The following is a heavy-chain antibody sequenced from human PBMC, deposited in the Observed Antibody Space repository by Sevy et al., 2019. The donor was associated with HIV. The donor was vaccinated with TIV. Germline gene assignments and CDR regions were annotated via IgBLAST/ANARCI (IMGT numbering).Heavy chain of an antibody. V-gene: IGHV4-34*01. CDR1: GGSFSGYY. CDR3: ARGLLPGIAVAGLDY. D-gene: IGHD6-19*01. Sequence: SETLSLTCAVYGGSFSGYYRSWIRQPPGKGLEWIGEINHSGSTNYNPSLKSRVTISVDTSKNQFSLKLSSVTAADTAVYYCARGLLPGIAVAGLDYWGQGTLVTVSS. CDR2: INHSGST. J-gene: IGHJ4*02.